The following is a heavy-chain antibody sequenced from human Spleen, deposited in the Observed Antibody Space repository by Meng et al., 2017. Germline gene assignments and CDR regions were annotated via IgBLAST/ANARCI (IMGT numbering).Heavy chain of an antibody. CDR3: ARDFSIVGVTATPYLDY. V-gene: IGHV3-30*04. J-gene: IGHJ4*02. CDR2: ISYDGSNN. CDR1: GFTFSSYA. Sequence: GASLKISCAASGFTFSSYAMPWVRQAPGKGLEWVAVISYDGSNNYYADAVKGRFTISRDNSKDTLYLQMNSLRAADTAVYYCARDFSIVGVTATPYLDYWGQGTLVTVSS. D-gene: IGHD2-21*02.